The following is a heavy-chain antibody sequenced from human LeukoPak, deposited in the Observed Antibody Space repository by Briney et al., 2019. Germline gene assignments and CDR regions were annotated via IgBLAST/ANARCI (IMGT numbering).Heavy chain of an antibody. V-gene: IGHV1-69*13. CDR3: ARGWLAETMVVTPYNY. J-gene: IGHJ4*02. D-gene: IGHD4-23*01. CDR2: IIPMFGTA. Sequence: GASVKVSCKASGGAFSTHAISWVRQAPAQGLEWMGGIIPMFGTANYAQKFQGRVTITADESTSTAYMELSSLRSEDTAVYYCARGWLAETMVVTPYNYWGQGTLVTVSS. CDR1: GGAFSTHA.